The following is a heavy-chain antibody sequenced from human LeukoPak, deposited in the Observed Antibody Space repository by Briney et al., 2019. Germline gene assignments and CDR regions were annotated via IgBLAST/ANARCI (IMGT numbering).Heavy chain of an antibody. Sequence: SETLSLTCTVSGGSISSYYWSWIRQPAGKGLEWIGRIYTSGSTNYNPSLKSRVTMSVDTSKNQFSLKLSSVTAADTAVYYCARDATMVRGVIIEYNWFDPWGQGTLVTVS. CDR1: GGSISSYY. D-gene: IGHD3-10*01. V-gene: IGHV4-4*07. CDR2: IYTSGST. CDR3: ARDATMVRGVIIEYNWFDP. J-gene: IGHJ5*02.